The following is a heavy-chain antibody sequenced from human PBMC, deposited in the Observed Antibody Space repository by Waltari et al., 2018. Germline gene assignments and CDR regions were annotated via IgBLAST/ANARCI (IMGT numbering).Heavy chain of an antibody. D-gene: IGHD4-17*01. Sequence: QVQLVQSGAEVKKPGSSVKVSCKASGGTFSSYAISWVRQAPGQGLEWMGGIIPSFGTANYEQKFQGRVTITTDESTSTAYMELSSLRSEDTAVYYCARTPEKTTAPPDYWGQGTLVTVSS. CDR1: GGTFSSYA. J-gene: IGHJ4*02. CDR2: IIPSFGTA. V-gene: IGHV1-69*05. CDR3: ARTPEKTTAPPDY.